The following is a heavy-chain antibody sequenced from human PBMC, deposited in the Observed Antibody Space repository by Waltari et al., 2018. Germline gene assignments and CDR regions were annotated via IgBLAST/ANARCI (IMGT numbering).Heavy chain of an antibody. CDR1: GFAFSSNA. D-gene: IGHD1-26*01. CDR2: SYAGSNT. CDR3: AKDSLFLSGSYFRH. J-gene: IGHJ1*01. Sequence: EVQLLESGGGFVQPGGSLRLSCAASGFAFSSNAMSWVRLAPGKGLAWVSVSYAGSNTYYADPVKGRFNISRDNAKNTVYLQRNGLRGEDTGLYYCAKDSLFLSGSYFRHWGLGTLVTVSS. V-gene: IGHV3-23*03.